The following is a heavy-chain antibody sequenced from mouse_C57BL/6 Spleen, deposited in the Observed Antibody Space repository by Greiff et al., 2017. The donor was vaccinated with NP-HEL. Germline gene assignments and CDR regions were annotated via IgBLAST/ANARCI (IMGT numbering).Heavy chain of an antibody. CDR3: ARSGSSYNWYFDV. V-gene: IGHV1-85*01. CDR2: IYPRDGST. CDR1: GYTFTSYD. J-gene: IGHJ1*03. D-gene: IGHD1-1*01. Sequence: QVQLKQSGPELVKPRASVKLSCKASGYTFTSYDINWVKQRPGQGLEWIGWIYPRDGSTKYNEKFKGKATLTVDTSSSTAYMELHSLTSEDSAVYFCARSGSSYNWYFDVWGTGTTVTVSS.